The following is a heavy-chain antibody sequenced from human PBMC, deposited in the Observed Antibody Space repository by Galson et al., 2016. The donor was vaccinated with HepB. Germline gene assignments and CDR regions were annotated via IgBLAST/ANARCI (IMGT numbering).Heavy chain of an antibody. CDR3: ARGRLGPYYYDSSGYYYFEY. Sequence: ETLSLTCAVDGGSFSNYYWSWIRQPPGKGLEGIGEIIDSGSTHYNPSLKSRTTISADTSKNQFYLKLNSVTAADTAIYYCARGRLGPYYYDSSGYYYFEYWGQGSQVTVSS. CDR1: GGSFSNYY. D-gene: IGHD3-22*01. J-gene: IGHJ4*02. V-gene: IGHV4-34*01. CDR2: IIDSGST.